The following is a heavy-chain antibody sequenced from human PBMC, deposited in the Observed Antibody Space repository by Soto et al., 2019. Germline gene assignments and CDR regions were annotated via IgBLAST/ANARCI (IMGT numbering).Heavy chain of an antibody. J-gene: IGHJ6*02. CDR2: INPNSGGT. Sequence: ASVKVSCKASGYTFTGYYMHWVRQAPGQGLELMGWINPNSGGTNYAQKFQGRVTMTRDTSISTAYMELSRLRSDDTAVYYCARERIAAAYTVDYYYYYGMDVWGQGTTVTVYS. CDR3: ARERIAAAYTVDYYYYYGMDV. V-gene: IGHV1-2*02. CDR1: GYTFTGYY. D-gene: IGHD6-13*01.